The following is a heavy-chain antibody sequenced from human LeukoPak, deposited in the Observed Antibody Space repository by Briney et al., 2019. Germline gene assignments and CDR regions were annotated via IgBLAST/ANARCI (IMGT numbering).Heavy chain of an antibody. Sequence: PSETLSLTCAVYGGSFSGYYWSWIRQSPGKGLEWIGEINHSGSTNYNPSLKSRVTISVDTSKNQFSLKLSSVTAADTAVYYCARGGRRSGYYYVTYGYWGQGTLVTVSS. CDR3: ARGGRRSGYYYVTYGY. V-gene: IGHV4-34*01. D-gene: IGHD3-22*01. J-gene: IGHJ4*02. CDR1: GGSFSGYY. CDR2: INHSGST.